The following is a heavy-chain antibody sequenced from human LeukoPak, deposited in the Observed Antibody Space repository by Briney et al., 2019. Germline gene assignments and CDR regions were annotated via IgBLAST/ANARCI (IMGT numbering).Heavy chain of an antibody. CDR2: ISAYNGNT. Sequence: ASVKVSCKASGYTFTSYGISWVRPAPGQGLEWLGWISAYNGNTNYAQKLQGIVTMTTDTSTSTAYMEMRSLRSDDTAVYYCARVGLSRGTHDYWGQGTLVTVSS. D-gene: IGHD1/OR15-1a*01. J-gene: IGHJ4*02. CDR3: ARVGLSRGTHDY. CDR1: GYTFTSYG. V-gene: IGHV1-18*01.